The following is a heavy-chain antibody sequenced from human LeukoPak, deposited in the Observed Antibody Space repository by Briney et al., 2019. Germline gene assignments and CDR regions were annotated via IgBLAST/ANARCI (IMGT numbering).Heavy chain of an antibody. CDR1: GFAFSNYW. D-gene: IGHD6-13*01. CDR2: INRDGSGK. Sequence: QSGGSLRLSCAASGFAFSNYWMTWVRQTPGKGLEWVANINRDGSGKHYLDSVEGRFIISRDNAKNSLYLQMNSLRAEDTAVYYCARDSSPRISGSSWYYDAFDIWGQGTMVTVSS. V-gene: IGHV3-7*01. CDR3: ARDSSPRISGSSWYYDAFDI. J-gene: IGHJ3*02.